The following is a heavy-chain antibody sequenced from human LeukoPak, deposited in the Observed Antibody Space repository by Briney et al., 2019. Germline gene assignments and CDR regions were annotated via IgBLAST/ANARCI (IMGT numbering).Heavy chain of an antibody. CDR1: RFIFSSYA. D-gene: IGHD6-19*01. CDR2: ISGGGETT. V-gene: IGHV3-23*01. Sequence: GGSLRLSCAASRFIFSSYAMGWVRQAPGKGLEWVSSISGGGETTYYADSVKGRFTISRDNAKNSLYLQMNSLRAEDTAVYYCARGGWFLDYWGQGTLVTVSS. CDR3: ARGGWFLDY. J-gene: IGHJ4*02.